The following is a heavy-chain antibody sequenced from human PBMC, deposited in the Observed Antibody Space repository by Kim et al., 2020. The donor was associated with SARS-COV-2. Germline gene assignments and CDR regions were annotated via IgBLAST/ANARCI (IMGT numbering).Heavy chain of an antibody. Sequence: SETLSLTCTVSGGSISSYYWSWIRQPPGKGLEWIGYIYYSGSTTYNPSLKSRVTISVDTSKNQFSLKLSSVTAADTAVYYCARHEAPGDSGSYSDDYWFDPWGQGTLVTVSS. V-gene: IGHV4-59*08. J-gene: IGHJ5*02. CDR3: ARHEAPGDSGSYSDDYWFDP. CDR2: IYYSGST. D-gene: IGHD1-26*01. CDR1: GGSISSYY.